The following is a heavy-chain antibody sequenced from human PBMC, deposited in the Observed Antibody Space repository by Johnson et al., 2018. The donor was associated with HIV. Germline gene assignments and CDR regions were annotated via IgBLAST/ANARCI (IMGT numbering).Heavy chain of an antibody. CDR1: GFTVSSYY. Sequence: VQLVESGGGLVQPGGSLRLSCAASGFTVSSYYMTWVRQAPGKGLEWISVLFSGGTTYYGDSVKGRFTISRDNSKNTLYLQMNSLRAEDTAVYYCARVEDGSGSYYPDAFDIWGQGTMV. D-gene: IGHD3-10*01. V-gene: IGHV3-66*01. CDR3: ARVEDGSGSYYPDAFDI. J-gene: IGHJ3*02. CDR2: LFSGGTT.